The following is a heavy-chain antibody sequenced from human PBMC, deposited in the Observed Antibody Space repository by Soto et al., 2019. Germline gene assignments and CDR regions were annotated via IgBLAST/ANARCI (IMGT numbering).Heavy chain of an antibody. J-gene: IGHJ6*03. CDR3: ARHPLRPWGAVGCSYCYYYMDV. V-gene: IGHV1-18*01. Sequence: ASLKVSCKASGYTFTSYGISWVRQAPGQGLEWMGWISAYNGNANYAQKLQGRVTMTTDTSTSTAYMELRSLRSDDTAVYYCARHPLRPWGAVGCSYCYYYMDVWGKGT. CDR2: ISAYNGNA. D-gene: IGHD3-10*02. CDR1: GYTFTSYG.